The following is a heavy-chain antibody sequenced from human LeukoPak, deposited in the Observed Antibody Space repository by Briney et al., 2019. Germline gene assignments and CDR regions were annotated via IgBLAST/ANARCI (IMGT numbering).Heavy chain of an antibody. J-gene: IGHJ4*02. CDR1: GFTFSSYE. Sequence: PGGSLRLSXAASGFTFSSYEMNWVRQPPGKGLEWVSYISSSGSTIYYADSVKGRFTISRDNAKNSLYLQMNSLRAEDTAVYYCAVLLWFGELGYWGQGTLVTVSS. CDR3: AVLLWFGELGY. CDR2: ISSSGSTI. V-gene: IGHV3-48*03. D-gene: IGHD3-10*01.